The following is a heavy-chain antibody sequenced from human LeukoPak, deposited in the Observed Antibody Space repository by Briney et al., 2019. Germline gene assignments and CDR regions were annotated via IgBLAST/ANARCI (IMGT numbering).Heavy chain of an antibody. D-gene: IGHD4-17*01. CDR3: ARGGLGMTTVTKFDY. Sequence: ASVTVSCKASGGTFISYTISWVRQAPGQGREWMGRIIPILGIANYAQKFQGRVTITADKSTSTAYMELSSLRSEDTAVYYCARGGLGMTTVTKFDYWGQGTLVTVSS. CDR2: IIPILGIA. CDR1: GGTFISYT. V-gene: IGHV1-69*02. J-gene: IGHJ4*02.